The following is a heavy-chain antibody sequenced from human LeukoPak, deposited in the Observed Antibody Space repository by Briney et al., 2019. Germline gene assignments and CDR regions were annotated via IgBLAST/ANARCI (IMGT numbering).Heavy chain of an antibody. CDR3: ARAVSGRFDY. D-gene: IGHD6-19*01. J-gene: IGHJ4*02. Sequence: SGPTLVKPTQTLTLTCTFSGFSLSTSGVGVGWIRQPPGKGLEWTGYIYYSGSTNYNPSLNSRVTISVDTSKNQFSLRLSSVTAADTAIYYCARAVSGRFDYWGQGTLVTVSS. CDR1: GFSLSTSGVG. V-gene: IGHV4-61*05. CDR2: IYYSGST.